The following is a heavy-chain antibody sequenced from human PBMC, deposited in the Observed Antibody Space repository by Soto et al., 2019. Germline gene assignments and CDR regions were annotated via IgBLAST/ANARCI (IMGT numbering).Heavy chain of an antibody. J-gene: IGHJ6*03. CDR1: GYTLTELS. CDR3: ATGPLRSRSYYDFWSGYYSYYMDV. D-gene: IGHD3-3*01. CDR2: FDPEDGET. Sequence: ASVKVSCKVSGYTLTELSMHWVRQAPGKGLEWMGGFDPEDGETIYAQKFQGRVTMTEDTSTDTAYMELCSLRSEDTAVYYCATGPLRSRSYYDFWSGYYSYYMDVWGKGTTVTVSS. V-gene: IGHV1-24*01.